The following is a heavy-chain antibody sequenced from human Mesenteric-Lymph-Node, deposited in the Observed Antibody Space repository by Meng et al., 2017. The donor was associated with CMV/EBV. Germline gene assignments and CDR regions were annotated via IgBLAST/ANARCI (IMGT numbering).Heavy chain of an antibody. D-gene: IGHD2-2*02. CDR1: TFSSYA. CDR3: ARGDIVVVPAAIGSWFDP. J-gene: IGHJ5*02. Sequence: TFSSYASSWVRQAPGQGLEWMGGIIPIFGTANYAQKFQGRVTITTDESTSTAYMELSSLRSEDTAVYYCARGDIVVVPAAIGSWFDPWGQGTLVTVSS. CDR2: IIPIFGTA. V-gene: IGHV1-69*05.